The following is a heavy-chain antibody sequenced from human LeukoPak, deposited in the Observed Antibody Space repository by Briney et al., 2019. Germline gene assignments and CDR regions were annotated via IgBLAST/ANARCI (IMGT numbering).Heavy chain of an antibody. CDR1: GFTFSSYA. V-gene: IGHV3-23*01. CDR3: AKDNSYGSSIAFDY. Sequence: GGSLRLSCAASGFTFSSYAMSWVRQAAGKGLEWVSAISGSGGSTYYADFVKGRFTISRDNSKNTLYLQMNSLRAEDTAVYYCAKDNSYGSSIAFDYWGQGTLVTVSS. CDR2: ISGSGGST. J-gene: IGHJ4*02. D-gene: IGHD5-18*01.